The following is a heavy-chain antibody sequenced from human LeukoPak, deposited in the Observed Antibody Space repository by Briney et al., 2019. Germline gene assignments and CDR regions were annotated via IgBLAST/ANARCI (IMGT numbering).Heavy chain of an antibody. D-gene: IGHD3-22*01. CDR1: GFTFSSYS. Sequence: PGGPLRLSCAASGFTFSSYSMNWVRQAPGQGLDWLSYISGSGSTIYYADSVKGRFTISRDNAKNSLYLQMNSLRAEDTAVYYCARADGYYYDTSGPLGYMDVWGKGTTVTVSS. J-gene: IGHJ6*03. V-gene: IGHV3-48*01. CDR2: ISGSGSTI. CDR3: ARADGYYYDTSGPLGYMDV.